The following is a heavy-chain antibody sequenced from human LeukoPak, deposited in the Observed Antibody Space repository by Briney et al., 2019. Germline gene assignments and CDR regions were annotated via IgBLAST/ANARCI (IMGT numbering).Heavy chain of an antibody. CDR2: MSAGGSST. CDR1: GFTFSNYA. V-gene: IGHV3-23*01. J-gene: IGHJ4*02. Sequence: GGSLRLSCAASGFTFSNYAMSWVRQAPGKGLEWVSAMSAGGSSTWYADSVKGRLTISRDNSKNTLYLQMNSLRAEDTAVYYCARDGVFRSIAVAGLDYWGQGTLVTVSS. CDR3: ARDGVFRSIAVAGLDY. D-gene: IGHD6-19*01.